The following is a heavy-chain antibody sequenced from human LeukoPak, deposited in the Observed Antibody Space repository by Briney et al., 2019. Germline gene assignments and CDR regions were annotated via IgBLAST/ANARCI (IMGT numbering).Heavy chain of an antibody. CDR3: DYFNSGSYSTPDS. J-gene: IGHJ5*01. Sequence: GGSLRLSCAASGFTFSGFGMHWVRQAPGKGLEWVAYIHTDQTILYYADSVKGRFTISRDNAKNTLYLEMKILTSEDTAVYDFDYFNSGSYSTPDSWGQGTQVTVSS. CDR2: IHTDQTIL. D-gene: IGHD3-10*01. CDR1: GFTFSGFG. V-gene: IGHV3-30*02.